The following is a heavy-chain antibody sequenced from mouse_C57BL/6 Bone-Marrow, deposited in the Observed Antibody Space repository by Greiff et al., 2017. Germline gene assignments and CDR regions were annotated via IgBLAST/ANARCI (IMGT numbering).Heavy chain of an antibody. CDR3: SRAFYYYCSSPWFAY. CDR2: IYPGNSDT. J-gene: IGHJ3*01. Sequence: EVQRVESGTVLARPGASVKMSCKTSGYTFTSYWMHWVKQRPGQGLEWIGAIYPGNSDTSYNQKFKGKAKLTAVTSALTAYMELSSLTNEDSAVYYCSRAFYYYCSSPWFAYWGQGTLVTVSA. D-gene: IGHD1-1*01. CDR1: GYTFTSYW. V-gene: IGHV1-5*01.